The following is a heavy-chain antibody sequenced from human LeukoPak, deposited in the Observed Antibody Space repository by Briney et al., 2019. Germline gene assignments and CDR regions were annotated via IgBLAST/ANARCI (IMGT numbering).Heavy chain of an antibody. CDR2: ISSSSSYI. CDR1: GFTFSSYS. D-gene: IGHD1-7*01. CDR3: ARDLKGETTSAWGTFDY. J-gene: IGHJ4*02. Sequence: GGSLRLSCAASGFTFSSYSMNWVRQAPGKGLEWVSSISSSSSYIYYADSVKGRFTISRDNAKNSLYLQMNSLRAEDTAVYYCARDLKGETTSAWGTFDYWGQGTLVTVSS. V-gene: IGHV3-21*01.